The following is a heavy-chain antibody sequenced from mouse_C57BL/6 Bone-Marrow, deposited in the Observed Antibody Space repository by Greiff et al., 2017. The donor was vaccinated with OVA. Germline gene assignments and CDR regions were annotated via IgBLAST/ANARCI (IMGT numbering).Heavy chain of an antibody. CDR3: TTEASYDGYYLYYAMDY. CDR2: IDPENGAT. Sequence: VQLQQSGAELVRPGASVKLSCTASGFNIKDDYMHWVKQRPEQGLEWIGWIDPENGATEYAATFQGKATITADTSSNTAYLQLTSLTSEDTAVYYFTTEASYDGYYLYYAMDYWGQGTSVTVSS. CDR1: GFNIKDDY. V-gene: IGHV14-4*01. J-gene: IGHJ4*01. D-gene: IGHD2-3*01.